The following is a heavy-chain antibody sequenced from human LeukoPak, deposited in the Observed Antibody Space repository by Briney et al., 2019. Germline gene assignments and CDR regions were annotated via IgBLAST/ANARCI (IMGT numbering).Heavy chain of an antibody. V-gene: IGHV3-7*01. CDR3: ATPPRSEAYKT. CDR1: GFTFSSYW. D-gene: IGHD5-24*01. CDR2: IKEDGSEK. Sequence: GGSLRLSCAASGFTFSSYWMSWVRQAPGKGLEWVANIKEDGSEKYYVDSVKGRFTISRDNAKNSLYLQMNSLRAEDTAVYYCATPPRSEAYKTWGQGTLVTVSS. J-gene: IGHJ5*02.